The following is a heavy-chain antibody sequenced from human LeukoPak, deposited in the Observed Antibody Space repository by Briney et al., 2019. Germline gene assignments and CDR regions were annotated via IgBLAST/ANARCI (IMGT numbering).Heavy chain of an antibody. CDR2: ISYSGST. CDR1: GGSISSYY. D-gene: IGHD6-19*01. CDR3: ARDTHRQWLTYFDY. J-gene: IGHJ4*02. V-gene: IGHV4-59*01. Sequence: SETLSLTCTVSGGSISSYYWSWIRQPPGKGLEWIGYISYSGSTNYNPSLNSRVTISVDPSKNQFSLKLSSVTAADMAVYYCARDTHRQWLTYFDYWGQGTLVTVSS.